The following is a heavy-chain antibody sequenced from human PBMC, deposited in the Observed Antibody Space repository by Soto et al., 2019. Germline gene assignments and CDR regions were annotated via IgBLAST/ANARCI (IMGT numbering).Heavy chain of an antibody. CDR1: GLTFSSYA. D-gene: IGHD6-19*01. V-gene: IGHV3-23*01. J-gene: IGHJ4*02. CDR3: AKDQAVAGFFDY. Sequence: GGSLRLSCAASGLTFSSYAMSWVRQAPEKGLEWVSAISGSGGSTYYADSVKGRFTISRDNSKNTLYLQMNSLRAEDTAVYYCAKDQAVAGFFDYWGQGTLVTVSS. CDR2: ISGSGGST.